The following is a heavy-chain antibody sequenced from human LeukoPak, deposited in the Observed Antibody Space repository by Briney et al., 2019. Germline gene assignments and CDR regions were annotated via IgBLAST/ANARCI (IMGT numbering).Heavy chain of an antibody. D-gene: IGHD3-3*01. J-gene: IGHJ4*02. CDR2: IIGNAAMT. V-gene: IGHV3-23*01. CDR1: GFSFSTYA. Sequence: GESLRLSCTASGFSFSTYAMNWVRQAPGKGLEWVSVIIGNAAMTDYADSVKGRFTISRDNSKNTLYLQMDSLRAEDTAVYYCVKDRTPDGYYSVDYWGQGTLVTVSS. CDR3: VKDRTPDGYYSVDY.